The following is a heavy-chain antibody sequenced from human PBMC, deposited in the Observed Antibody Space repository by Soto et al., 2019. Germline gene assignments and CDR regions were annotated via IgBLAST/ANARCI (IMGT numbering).Heavy chain of an antibody. CDR1: GGTFSSYS. D-gene: IGHD6-19*01. CDR3: ARSPHVVAGSYYFDY. CDR2: IIPIFGTA. J-gene: IGHJ4*02. Sequence: GGSVKVSCKGSGGTFSSYSISWVLQAPGQGLEWMGGIIPIFGTANYAQKFQGRVTITADESTSTAYMELSSLRSEDTAVYYCARSPHVVAGSYYFDYWGQGTLVTVSS. V-gene: IGHV1-69*13.